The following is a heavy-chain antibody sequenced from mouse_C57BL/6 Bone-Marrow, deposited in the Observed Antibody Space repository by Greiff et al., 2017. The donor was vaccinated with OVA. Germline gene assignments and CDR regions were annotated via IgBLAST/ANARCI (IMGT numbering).Heavy chain of an antibody. D-gene: IGHD1-1*01. J-gene: IGHJ1*03. CDR3: ARDGYGSSSFDV. CDR2: IYPRSGNT. V-gene: IGHV1-81*01. Sequence: LQESGAELARPGASVKLSCKASGYTFTSYGISWVKQRTGQGLEWIGEIYPRSGNTYYNEKFKGKATLTADKSSSTAYMELRSLTSEDSAVYFCARDGYGSSSFDVWGTGTTVTVSS. CDR1: GYTFTSYG.